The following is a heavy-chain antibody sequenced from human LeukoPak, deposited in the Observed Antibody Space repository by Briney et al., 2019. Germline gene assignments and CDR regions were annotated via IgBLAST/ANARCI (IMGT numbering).Heavy chain of an antibody. J-gene: IGHJ4*02. V-gene: IGHV4-4*02. CDR2: IYHSGST. Sequence: SETLALACAVSGRSISGTDWWSYVREPPGNGLEWIGEIYHSGSTNYNPSLKSRVTISVDKSKNQFSLKLTSVTAADTAVYYCARNYGDNNFDYWGQGTLVTVSS. CDR1: GRSISGTDW. D-gene: IGHD4-17*01. CDR3: ARNYGDNNFDY.